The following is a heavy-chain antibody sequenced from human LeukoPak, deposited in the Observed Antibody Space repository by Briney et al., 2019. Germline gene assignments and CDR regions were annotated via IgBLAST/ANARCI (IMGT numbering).Heavy chain of an antibody. V-gene: IGHV3-7*03. CDR1: GFTFSSYW. J-gene: IGHJ4*02. CDR3: ARVGWYYPFDY. Sequence: GGSLRLSCAASGFTFSSYWMSWVRQAPGKGLEWVANIKQDGSENYYVDSVKGRFTISRDNAKNSLYLQMNSLRAEDTAVYYRARVGWYYPFDYWGQGTLVTVSS. CDR2: IKQDGSEN. D-gene: IGHD6-19*01.